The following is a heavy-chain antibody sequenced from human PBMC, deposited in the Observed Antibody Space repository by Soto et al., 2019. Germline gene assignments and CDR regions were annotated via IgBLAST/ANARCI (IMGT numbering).Heavy chain of an antibody. D-gene: IGHD3-3*01. J-gene: IGHJ5*02. CDR1: GFTFSSYG. V-gene: IGHV3-33*01. CDR2: IWYDGSNK. Sequence: PGGSLRLSCAASGFTFSSYGMHWVRQAPGKGLEWVAVIWYDGSNKYYADSVKGRFTISRDNSKNTLYLQMNSLRAEDTAVYYCARDSPHDYDFWSGYPDHWGQGTLVTVSS. CDR3: ARDSPHDYDFWSGYPDH.